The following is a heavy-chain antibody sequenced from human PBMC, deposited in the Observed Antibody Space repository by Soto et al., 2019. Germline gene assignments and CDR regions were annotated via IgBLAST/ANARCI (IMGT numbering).Heavy chain of an antibody. Sequence: QLQLQESGSGLVKPSQTLSLTCAVSGGSISSGGYSWSWIRQPPGKGLEWIGYIHHSGSTYYNPSLKSRVTISVDRSKNQFSLKLSSVTAADTAVYYCAREYSGSWWSYFDYWGQGTLVTVSS. J-gene: IGHJ4*02. CDR3: AREYSGSWWSYFDY. CDR1: GGSISSGGYS. D-gene: IGHD6-13*01. CDR2: IHHSGST. V-gene: IGHV4-30-2*01.